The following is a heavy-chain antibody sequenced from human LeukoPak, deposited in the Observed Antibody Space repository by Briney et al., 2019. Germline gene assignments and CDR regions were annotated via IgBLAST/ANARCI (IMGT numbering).Heavy chain of an antibody. Sequence: GGSLRLSCAASGFTFSSYAMHWVRQAPGKGLEYVSAISSNGGTTYYANSVKGRFTISRDNSKNTLYLQMGSLRAEDMAVYYCARDRAYGDYWGQGTLVTVSS. CDR2: ISSNGGTT. J-gene: IGHJ4*02. V-gene: IGHV3-64*01. CDR3: ARDRAYGDY. D-gene: IGHD2-8*01. CDR1: GFTFSSYA.